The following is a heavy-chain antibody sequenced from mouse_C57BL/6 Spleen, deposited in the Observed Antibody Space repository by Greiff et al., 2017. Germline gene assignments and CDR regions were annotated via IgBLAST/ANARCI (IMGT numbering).Heavy chain of an antibody. CDR2: INPSNGGT. CDR3: AAYDGYYADFDY. J-gene: IGHJ2*01. D-gene: IGHD2-3*01. V-gene: IGHV1-53*01. CDR1: GYTFTSYW. Sequence: VQLQQSGTELVKPGASVKLSCKASGYTFTSYWMHWVKQRPGQGLEWIGNINPSNGGTNYNEKFKSKATLTVDKSSSTAYMQLSSLTSEDSAVYYCAAYDGYYADFDYWGQGTTLTVSS.